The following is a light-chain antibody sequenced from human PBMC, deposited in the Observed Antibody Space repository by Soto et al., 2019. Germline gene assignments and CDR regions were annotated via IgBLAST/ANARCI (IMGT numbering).Light chain of an antibody. Sequence: QSVLTQPPSVSGAPGQTVTISCTGSSSNIGAGYDVHWYQQLPGTAPKLLIHGNTNRPSGVPDRFSGSKPGTSASLAITGLQAEDEADYFCQSYDSSLSGRVVFGGGTKLTVL. CDR2: GNT. V-gene: IGLV1-40*01. CDR1: SSNIGAGYD. CDR3: QSYDSSLSGRVV. J-gene: IGLJ2*01.